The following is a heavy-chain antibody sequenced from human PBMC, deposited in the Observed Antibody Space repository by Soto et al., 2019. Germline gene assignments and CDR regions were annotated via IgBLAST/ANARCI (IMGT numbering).Heavy chain of an antibody. V-gene: IGHV3-66*01. CDR1: GFSVSSNY. J-gene: IGHJ4*02. CDR3: ARKRGFFDS. Sequence: EVQLVESGGGLVQPGGSLRLSCAASGFSVSSNYMHWVRQAPGKGLEWVSVIYSGGTTYYADSVKGRFTFSRDNIKNMIYLQMNRLAAEDTAVYYCARKRGFFDSWGQGTLVTVSS. CDR2: IYSGGTT.